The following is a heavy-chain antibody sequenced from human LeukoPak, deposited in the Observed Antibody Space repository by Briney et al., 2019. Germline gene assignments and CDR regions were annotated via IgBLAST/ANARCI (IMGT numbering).Heavy chain of an antibody. Sequence: ASVKVSCKASGYTFTGYYMHWVRQAPGQGPEWMGWINPNSSGTNYAQKFQGGVTMTRDTSISTAYMELSRLRSDDTAVYYCARGISSGCDYWGQGTLVTVSS. CDR3: ARGISSGCDY. V-gene: IGHV1-2*02. CDR2: INPNSSGT. D-gene: IGHD6-19*01. J-gene: IGHJ4*02. CDR1: GYTFTGYY.